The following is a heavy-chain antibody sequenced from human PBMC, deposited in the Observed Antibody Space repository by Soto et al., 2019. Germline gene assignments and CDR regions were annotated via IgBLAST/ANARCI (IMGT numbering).Heavy chain of an antibody. CDR2: IGTAGDT. CDR3: ARAPGIAAVYGPENWYFDL. CDR1: GFTFSSYD. V-gene: IGHV3-13*01. D-gene: IGHD6-13*01. J-gene: IGHJ2*01. Sequence: PGGSLRLSCAASGFTFSSYDMHWVRQATGKGLEWVSAIGTAGDTYYPGSVKDRFTISRENAKNSLYLQMNSLRAGDTAVYYCARAPGIAAVYGPENWYFDLWGRGTLVTVSS.